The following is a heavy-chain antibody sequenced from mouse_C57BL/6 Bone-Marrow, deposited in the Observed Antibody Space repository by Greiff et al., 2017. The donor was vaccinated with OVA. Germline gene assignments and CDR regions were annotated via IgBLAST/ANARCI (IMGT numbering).Heavy chain of an antibody. CDR2: ISSGGSYT. V-gene: IGHV5-6*01. CDR1: GFTFSSYG. D-gene: IGHD1-1*01. CDR3: ARHVLRYAMDY. Sequence: EVQRVESGGDLVKPGGSLKLSCAASGFTFSSYGMSWVRQTPDKRLEWVATISSGGSYTYYPDSVKGRFTISRDNAKNTLYLQLSSLKSEDTAMYYCARHVLRYAMDYWGQGTSVTVSA. J-gene: IGHJ4*01.